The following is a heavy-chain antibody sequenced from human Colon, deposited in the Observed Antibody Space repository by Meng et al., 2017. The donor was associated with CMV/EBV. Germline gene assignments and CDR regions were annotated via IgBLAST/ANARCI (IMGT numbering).Heavy chain of an antibody. J-gene: IGHJ4*02. D-gene: IGHD3-3*01. CDR3: ATFGGDFDY. V-gene: IGHV1-2*02. CDR2: INPVTGDT. CDR1: GYSFNSYF. Sequence: QVELVPAGAEVKEPGASLKVSCKTSGYSFNSYFMHWWRQAPGQGLEWMGWINPVTGDTSYAQKFQVRVTMSRDTSISTAYMELSSLRSDDTAVYYCATFGGDFDYWGQGTLVTVSS.